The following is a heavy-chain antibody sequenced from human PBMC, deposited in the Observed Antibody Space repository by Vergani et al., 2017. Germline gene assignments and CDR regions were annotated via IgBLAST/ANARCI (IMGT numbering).Heavy chain of an antibody. CDR1: GGSISSYY. J-gene: IGHJ6*03. CDR3: ARSVVITKFYYYYYMDV. CDR2: IYYSGST. Sequence: QVQLQESGPGLVKPSETLSLTCTVSGGSISSYYWSWIRQPPGKGLEWIGYIYYSGSTNYNPSRKSRVTISVETSKNQFSLKLSSVTAADTAVYYCARSVVITKFYYYYYMDVWGKGTTVTVSS. V-gene: IGHV4-59*01. D-gene: IGHD3-22*01.